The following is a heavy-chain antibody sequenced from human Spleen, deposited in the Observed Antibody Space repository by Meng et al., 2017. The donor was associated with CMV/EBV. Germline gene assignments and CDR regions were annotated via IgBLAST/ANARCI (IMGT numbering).Heavy chain of an antibody. CDR3: AREDTSCFNWLDP. CDR1: GGYISSNY. CDR2: IYYSERN. V-gene: IGHV4-59*01. D-gene: IGHD5-18*01. J-gene: IGHJ5*02. Sequence: TCTVSGGYISSNYWSWIRQPAGKGLEWIGYIYYSERNNYNPTLKRRVTISADTSKNQFSLKLSSVTAADTAVYYCAREDTSCFNWLDPWGQGTLVTVSS.